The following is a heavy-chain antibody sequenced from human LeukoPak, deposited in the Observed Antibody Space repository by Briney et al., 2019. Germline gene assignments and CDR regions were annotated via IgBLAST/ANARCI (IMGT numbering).Heavy chain of an antibody. CDR3: AREEYDSSGYYSYYYYDYGMDV. J-gene: IGHJ6*02. CDR1: GFTFSSYS. D-gene: IGHD3-22*01. CDR2: ISSSSSTI. Sequence: GGSLRLSCAASGFTFSSYSMNWVRQAPGKGLEWVSYISSSSSTIYYADSVKGRFTISRDNAKNSLYLQMNSLRAEDTAVYYCAREEYDSSGYYSYYYYDYGMDVWGQGTTVTVSS. V-gene: IGHV3-48*01.